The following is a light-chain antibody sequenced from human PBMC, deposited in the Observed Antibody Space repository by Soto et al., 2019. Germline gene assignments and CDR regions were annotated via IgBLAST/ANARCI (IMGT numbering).Light chain of an antibody. CDR1: SSDVGGYNY. CDR3: SSYTRSSTLYV. V-gene: IGLV2-14*01. J-gene: IGLJ1*01. Sequence: QSALTQPASVSGSPGQSITISCTGTSSDVGGYNYVSWYQQHPGKAPKLMIYDVSNRPSGVSNRFSGSKSGNTASLTISGLQAEDEADYYCSSYTRSSTLYVFVTGTKGTVL. CDR2: DVS.